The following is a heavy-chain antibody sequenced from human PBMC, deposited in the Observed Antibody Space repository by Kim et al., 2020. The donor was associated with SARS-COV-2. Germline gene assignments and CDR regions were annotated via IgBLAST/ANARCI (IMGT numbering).Heavy chain of an antibody. CDR2: FDPEDGET. D-gene: IGHD1-26*01. CDR1: GYTLTELS. J-gene: IGHJ5*02. V-gene: IGHV1-24*01. CDR3: ATGPGIVGETRWFDP. Sequence: ASVKVSCKVSGYTLTELSMHWVRQAPGKGLEWMGGFDPEDGETIYAQKFRGRVTMTEDTSTDTAYMELSSLRSEDTAVYYCATGPGIVGETRWFDPWGQGTLVTVSS.